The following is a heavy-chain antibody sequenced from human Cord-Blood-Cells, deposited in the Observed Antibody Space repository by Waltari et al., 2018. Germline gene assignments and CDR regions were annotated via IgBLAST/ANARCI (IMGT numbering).Heavy chain of an antibody. J-gene: IGHJ4*02. V-gene: IGHV3-73*01. CDR1: GFTFSGTA. CDR3: TRGHVDTAMGFDY. D-gene: IGHD5-18*01. Sequence: EVQLVESGGGLVQPGGSRKLSGAASGFTFSGTAMHWVRQASGKWLEWVGSIRSKANRYATAYAASVKGRFTISRDDSKNTAYLQMNSLKTEDTAVYYCTRGHVDTAMGFDYWGQGTLVTVSS. CDR2: IRSKANRYAT.